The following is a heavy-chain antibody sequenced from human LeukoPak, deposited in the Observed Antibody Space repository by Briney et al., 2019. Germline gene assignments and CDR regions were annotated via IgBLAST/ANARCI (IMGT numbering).Heavy chain of an antibody. V-gene: IGHV1-69*06. CDR2: IIPIFGTA. Sequence: ASVKVSCKASGGTFSSYAISWVRQAPGQGLEWMGGIIPIFGTANYTQKFQGRVTMTEDTSTDTAYMELSSLRSEDTAVYYCATDLYYDSSGYSGIGYWGQGTLVTVSS. J-gene: IGHJ4*02. CDR1: GGTFSSYA. D-gene: IGHD3-22*01. CDR3: ATDLYYDSSGYSGIGY.